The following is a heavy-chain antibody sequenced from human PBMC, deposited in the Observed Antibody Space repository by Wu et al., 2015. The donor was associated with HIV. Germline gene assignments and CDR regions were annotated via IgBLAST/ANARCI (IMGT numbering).Heavy chain of an antibody. CDR3: ASELRYFDHDAFDI. Sequence: QLVQSGAEVKKPGSSVKVSCKASGGTFSSYAISWVRQAPGQGLEWMGGIIPIFGTANYAQKFQGRVTITADESTSTAYMELSSLRSEDTAVYYCASELRYFDHDAFDIWGQGTMVTVSS. CDR2: IIPIFGTA. V-gene: IGHV1-69*12. J-gene: IGHJ3*02. CDR1: GGTFSSYA. D-gene: IGHD3-9*01.